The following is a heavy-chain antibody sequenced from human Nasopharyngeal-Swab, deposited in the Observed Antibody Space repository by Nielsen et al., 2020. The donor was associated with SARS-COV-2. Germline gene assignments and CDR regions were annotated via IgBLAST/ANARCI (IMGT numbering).Heavy chain of an antibody. CDR3: ARGGYSGYEYYFDY. Sequence: GESLKIFCAASGFTFSSYWMSWVRQAPGKGLEWVANIKQDGSEKYYVDSVKGRFTISRDNAKNSLYLQMNSLRAEDTAVYYCARGGYSGYEYYFDYWGQGALVTVSS. J-gene: IGHJ4*02. D-gene: IGHD5-12*01. CDR2: IKQDGSEK. V-gene: IGHV3-7*01. CDR1: GFTFSSYW.